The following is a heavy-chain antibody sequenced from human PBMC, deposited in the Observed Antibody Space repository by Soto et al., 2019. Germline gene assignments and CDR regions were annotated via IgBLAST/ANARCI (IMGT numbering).Heavy chain of an antibody. CDR3: ARDSFTYYYDSSGYYPYYGMDV. J-gene: IGHJ6*02. Sequence: SVQVSCKASGGTFSSYAISWVRETPGQGLDWMGVIIPIFGTANYAQKFQGRVTITADKSTSTAYMELSSLRSEDTAVYYCARDSFTYYYDSSGYYPYYGMDVWGQGTTVTVSS. CDR1: GGTFSSYA. CDR2: IIPIFGTA. D-gene: IGHD3-22*01. V-gene: IGHV1-69*06.